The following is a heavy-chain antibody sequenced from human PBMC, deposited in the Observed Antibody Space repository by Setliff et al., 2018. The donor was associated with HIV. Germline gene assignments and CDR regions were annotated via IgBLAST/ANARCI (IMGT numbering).Heavy chain of an antibody. Sequence: SETLSLTCSVSGGSISDSHWSWIRQPAGKGLEWLGRFYTNGNTYYNPSLRSRVTVSVDTSKNRFTLKMTYMTAADTAIYYCANDRYTRSYYPDFWGRGIPVTVSS. V-gene: IGHV4-4*07. CDR2: FYTNGNT. D-gene: IGHD2-21*01. CDR1: GGSISDSH. CDR3: ANDRYTRSYYPDF. J-gene: IGHJ4*01.